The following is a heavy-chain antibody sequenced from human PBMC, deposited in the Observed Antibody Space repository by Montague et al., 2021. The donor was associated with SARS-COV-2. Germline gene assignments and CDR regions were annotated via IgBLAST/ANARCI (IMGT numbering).Heavy chain of an antibody. CDR2: ISWSSNSI. CDR1: GFTFDDYA. J-gene: IGHJ5*02. Sequence: SLRLSCAASGFTFDDYAMHWVRQAPGKALEWVSGISWSSNSIGYXXSLKVRFTISRDNAKNSLYLQMNSLRAEDTGLYYCAKGQKIKWLVLHSAPDWFDPWGQGTLVTVSS. D-gene: IGHD6-19*01. CDR3: AKGQKIKWLVLHSAPDWFDP. V-gene: IGHV3-9*01.